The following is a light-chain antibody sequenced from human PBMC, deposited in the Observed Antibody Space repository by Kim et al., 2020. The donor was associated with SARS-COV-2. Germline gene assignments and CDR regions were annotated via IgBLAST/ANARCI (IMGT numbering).Light chain of an antibody. Sequence: PGERATLSCRASQSVSSSNLAWYQQKPGQPPRLLMYDASSRATGIPDRFSGSGSGTDFTLTISRLEPEDFAVYYCQQYGSTPLTFGGETKVDIK. CDR2: DAS. J-gene: IGKJ4*01. CDR1: QSVSSSN. CDR3: QQYGSTPLT. V-gene: IGKV3-20*01.